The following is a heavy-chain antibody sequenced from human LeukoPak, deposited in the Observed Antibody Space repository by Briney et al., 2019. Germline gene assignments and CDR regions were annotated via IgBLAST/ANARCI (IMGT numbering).Heavy chain of an antibody. J-gene: IGHJ4*02. Sequence: SQTLSLTCATSGDSVSSNSAAWNWTRQSPSRGLEWLGRTYYRSKWYNDYAVSVKSRITINPDTSKNQFSLQLNSVTPEDTAVYYCAREAVEMATLGIDYWGQGTLVTVSS. CDR2: TYYRSKWYN. CDR3: AREAVEMATLGIDY. CDR1: GDSVSSNSAA. V-gene: IGHV6-1*01. D-gene: IGHD5-24*01.